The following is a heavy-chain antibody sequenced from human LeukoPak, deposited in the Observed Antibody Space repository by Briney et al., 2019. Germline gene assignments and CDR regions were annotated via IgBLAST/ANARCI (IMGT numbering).Heavy chain of an antibody. J-gene: IGHJ4*02. Sequence: PSETLSLTCTVSGGSVSSGSYYWSWIRQPPGKGLEWIGYIYYSGSTNYNPSLKSRVTISVDTSKNQFSLKLSSVTAADTAVYYCARGTYDFWSGPPFDYWGQGTLVTVSS. D-gene: IGHD3-3*01. V-gene: IGHV4-61*01. CDR3: ARGTYDFWSGPPFDY. CDR2: IYYSGST. CDR1: GGSVSSGSYY.